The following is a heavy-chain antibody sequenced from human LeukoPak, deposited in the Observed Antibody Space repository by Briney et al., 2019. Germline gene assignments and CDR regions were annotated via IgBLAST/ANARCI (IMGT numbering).Heavy chain of an antibody. CDR3: ASPPPRGY. CDR2: ISYDGSNK. CDR1: GFTFSSYA. J-gene: IGHJ4*02. Sequence: PGGSLRLSCAASGFTFSSYAMHWVRQAPGKGLEWVAVISYDGSNKYYADSVKGRSTISRDNSKNTLYLQMNSLRAEDTAVYYCASPPPRGYWGQGTLVTVSS. V-gene: IGHV3-30-3*01.